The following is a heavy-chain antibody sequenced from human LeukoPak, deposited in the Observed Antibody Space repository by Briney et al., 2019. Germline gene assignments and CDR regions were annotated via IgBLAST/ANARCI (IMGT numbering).Heavy chain of an antibody. CDR1: GFTFSSYA. CDR2: ISGSGGST. J-gene: IGHJ4*02. Sequence: GSLILSCAASGFTFSSYAMSWVRQAPGKGLEWVSAISGSGGSTYYADSVKGRFTISRDNSKNTLYLQMNSLRAEDTAVYYCANDILTGSYYFDYWGQGTLVTVSS. V-gene: IGHV3-23*01. D-gene: IGHD3-9*01. CDR3: ANDILTGSYYFDY.